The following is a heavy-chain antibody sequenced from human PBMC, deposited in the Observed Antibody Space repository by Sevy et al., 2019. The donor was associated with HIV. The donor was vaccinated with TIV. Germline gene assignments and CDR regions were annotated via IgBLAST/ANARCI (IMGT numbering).Heavy chain of an antibody. D-gene: IGHD2-2*01. CDR3: AKEDSYCSSTSCYYYYYYYGMDV. CDR2: IRYDGSNK. CDR1: GFTFSSYG. J-gene: IGHJ6*02. Sequence: GGSLRLSCAASGFTFSSYGMHWIRQAPGKGLEWVAFIRYDGSNKYYADSVKGRFTISRDNSKNTLYLQMNSLRAEDTAVYYCAKEDSYCSSTSCYYYYYYYGMDVWGQWTTVTVSS. V-gene: IGHV3-30*02.